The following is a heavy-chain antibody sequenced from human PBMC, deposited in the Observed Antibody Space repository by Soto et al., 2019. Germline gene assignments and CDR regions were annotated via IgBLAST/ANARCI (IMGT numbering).Heavy chain of an antibody. J-gene: IGHJ1*01. Sequence: PGVSLRLSCAASGFPFSSYEMNWVRQAPGKGLEWVSYISSSGSTIYYADSVKGRFTISRDNAKNSLYLQMNSLRAEDTAIYYCARYGGVAVARLDDLGQGTLGTVS. CDR2: ISSSGSTI. V-gene: IGHV3-48*03. CDR3: ARYGGVAVARLDD. CDR1: GFPFSSYE. D-gene: IGHD6-19*01.